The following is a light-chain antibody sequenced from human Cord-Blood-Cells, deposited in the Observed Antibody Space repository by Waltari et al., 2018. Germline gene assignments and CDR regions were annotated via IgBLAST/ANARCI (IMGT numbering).Light chain of an antibody. J-gene: IGLJ2*01. CDR2: SNN. V-gene: IGLV1-44*01. CDR3: AAWDDSLNGPV. CDR1: SSNIGSNT. Sequence: QSVLTQPPSASGTPGQRVTISCSGSSSNIGSNTVNWYQQLPGTAPKLLIYSNNQRPSGAPDRFSGSKSGTSASLAIRGLQSEDEADYYCAAWDDSLNGPVFGGGTKLTVL.